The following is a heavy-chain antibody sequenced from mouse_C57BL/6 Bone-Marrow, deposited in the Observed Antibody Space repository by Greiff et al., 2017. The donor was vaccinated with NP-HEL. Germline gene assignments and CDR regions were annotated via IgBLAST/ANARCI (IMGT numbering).Heavy chain of an antibody. Sequence: EVHLVESGGGLVKPGGSLKLSCAASGFTFSDYGMHWVRQAPEKGLEWVAYISSGSSTIYYADTVKGRFTISRDNAKNTLFLQMTSLRSEDTAMYYCARDYYGKPWYAMDYWGQGTSVTVSS. V-gene: IGHV5-17*01. J-gene: IGHJ4*01. CDR2: ISSGSSTI. CDR1: GFTFSDYG. CDR3: ARDYYGKPWYAMDY. D-gene: IGHD2-1*01.